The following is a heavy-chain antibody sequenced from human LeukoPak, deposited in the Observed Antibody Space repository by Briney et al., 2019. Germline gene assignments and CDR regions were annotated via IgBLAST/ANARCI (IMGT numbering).Heavy chain of an antibody. CDR3: ARGKGIYCGGDCSALDY. D-gene: IGHD2-21*02. Sequence: GGSLRLSCAASGFTFGTYAMHWVRQTPGKGLEYVSAISTNGGNTYYANSVKGRFTISRDNSKNTLFLQMGSLRAEDVAVYYCARGKGIYCGGDCSALDYWGQGALVTVSS. CDR1: GFTFGTYA. V-gene: IGHV3-64*01. CDR2: ISTNGGNT. J-gene: IGHJ4*02.